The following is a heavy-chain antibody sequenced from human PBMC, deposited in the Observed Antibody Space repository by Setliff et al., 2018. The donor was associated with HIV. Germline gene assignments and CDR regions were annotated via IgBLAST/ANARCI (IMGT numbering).Heavy chain of an antibody. CDR3: ARDMTTETIYNFFDWFDP. Sequence: GESPKISCAASGFTFSRYWMSWVRQAPGKGLEWVANINQDGSEKYYVDSVKGRFTISRDNARNSLSLQMNSLRVEDTAVYYCARDMTTETIYNFFDWFDPWGQGTLVTVSS. CDR1: GFTFSRYW. J-gene: IGHJ5*02. V-gene: IGHV3-7*01. CDR2: INQDGSEK. D-gene: IGHD4-4*01.